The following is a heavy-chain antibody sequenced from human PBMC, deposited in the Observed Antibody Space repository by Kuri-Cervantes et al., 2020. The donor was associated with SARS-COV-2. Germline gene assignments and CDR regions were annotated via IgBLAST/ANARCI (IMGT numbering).Heavy chain of an antibody. J-gene: IGHJ4*02. CDR2: IYPGESDT. D-gene: IGHD3-3*01. V-gene: IGHV5-51*01. CDR1: GYTFGNYW. Sequence: GESLKISCKGSGYTFGNYWIGWVRQMPEKGLGWMGLIYPGESDTRYRPSFKDQVTMSVDKSINTAYLQWSSLRASDTAMYYCARLRFLEWLSPFDYWGQGTLVTVSS. CDR3: ARLRFLEWLSPFDY.